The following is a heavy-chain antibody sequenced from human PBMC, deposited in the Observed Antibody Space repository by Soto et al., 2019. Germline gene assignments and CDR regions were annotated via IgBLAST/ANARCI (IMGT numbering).Heavy chain of an antibody. CDR1: GFTFSSYW. J-gene: IGHJ4*02. CDR3: ARGYSWNYEPVTYFDY. CDR2: IKQDGSET. D-gene: IGHD1-7*01. Sequence: PEGSLRLSCAASGFTFSSYWMSWVRQAPWKGLEWVANIKQDGSETYSVDSGKGRFTISRDNAKNSLYLQMNSLRAEDTAVYYCARGYSWNYEPVTYFDYWGQGTLVTVSS. V-gene: IGHV3-7*03.